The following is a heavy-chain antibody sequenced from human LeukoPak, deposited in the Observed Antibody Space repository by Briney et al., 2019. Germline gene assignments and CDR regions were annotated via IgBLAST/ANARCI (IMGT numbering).Heavy chain of an antibody. CDR2: ISTDNGYT. V-gene: IGHV1-18*01. CDR1: GYTFTRYG. J-gene: IGHJ6*03. D-gene: IGHD5-12*01. Sequence: ASVKVSCKASGYTFTRYGIIWVRQAPGQGPEWMGWISTDNGYTNYAQKFQDRVTMTTDTSTSTAYMEVRSLRSDDTAVYYCARFYSGYGNYYYYMDVWGKGTTVTVSS. CDR3: ARFYSGYGNYYYYMDV.